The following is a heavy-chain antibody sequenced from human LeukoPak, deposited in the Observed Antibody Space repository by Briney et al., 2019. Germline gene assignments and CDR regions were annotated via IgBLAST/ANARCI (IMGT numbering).Heavy chain of an antibody. D-gene: IGHD1-14*01. V-gene: IGHV3-23*01. CDR3: AKGSGINHYHWIDP. CDR1: EFTFSNYA. Sequence: TGGSLRLSCAASEFTFSNYAMNWVRQAPGKGQEWVSGISGGGGSTYYADSVKGRFTISRDNSKNTLYLQMDSLRAEDTALYYCAKGSGINHYHWIDPWGQGTLVTVSS. J-gene: IGHJ5*02. CDR2: ISGGGGST.